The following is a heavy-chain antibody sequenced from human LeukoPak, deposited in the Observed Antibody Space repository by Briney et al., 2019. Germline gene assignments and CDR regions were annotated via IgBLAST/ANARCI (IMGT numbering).Heavy chain of an antibody. CDR2: IDAGNGNT. J-gene: IGHJ4*02. CDR3: ARDGWVTTDYFYY. D-gene: IGHD4-17*01. V-gene: IGHV1-3*01. Sequence: GASVKVSCKASGYTFTSYGISWVRQAPGQGLERMGWIDAGNGNTKYSQKFQGRVTITRDTSASTAYMELSSLRSEDTAVYYCARDGWVTTDYFYYWGQGTLVTVSS. CDR1: GYTFTSYG.